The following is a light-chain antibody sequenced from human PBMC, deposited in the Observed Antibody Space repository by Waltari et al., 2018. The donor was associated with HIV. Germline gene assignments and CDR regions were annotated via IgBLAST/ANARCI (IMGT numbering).Light chain of an antibody. CDR1: SSDISAYNS. Sequence: QSALTQPASVSGSPGQSITIFCIGTSSDISAYNSVAWYQQHPGKPPKLIFYGVSNRPSDVSARFSGSKSGNTASLTISGLQDDDESDYYCSSYTTTATLVFGTGTKVTVL. V-gene: IGLV2-14*03. CDR3: SSYTTTATLV. J-gene: IGLJ1*01. CDR2: GVS.